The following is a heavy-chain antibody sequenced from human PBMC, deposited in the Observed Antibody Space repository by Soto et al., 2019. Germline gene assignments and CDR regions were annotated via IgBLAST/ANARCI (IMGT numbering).Heavy chain of an antibody. CDR3: ARDRTLTTRDYDFWSGSLDY. Sequence: PGGSLRLSCAASGFTISSYSMNWVRQAPGKGLEWVSSISSSSSYIYYADSVKGRFTISRDNAKNSLYLQMNSLRAEDTAVYYCARDRTLTTRDYDFWSGSLDYWGQGTLVTVSS. D-gene: IGHD3-3*01. J-gene: IGHJ4*02. CDR2: ISSSSSYI. V-gene: IGHV3-21*01. CDR1: GFTISSYS.